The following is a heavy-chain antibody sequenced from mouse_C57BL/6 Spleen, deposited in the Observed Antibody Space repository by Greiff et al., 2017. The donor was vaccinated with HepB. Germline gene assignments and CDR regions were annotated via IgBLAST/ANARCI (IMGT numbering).Heavy chain of an antibody. CDR1: GYTFTSYW. Sequence: QVHVKQPGAELVKPGASVKLSCKASGYTFTSYWMQWVKQRPGQGLEWIGEIDPSDSYTNYNQKFKGKATLTVDTSSSTAYMQLSSLTSEDSAVYYCARSPITTVVFDYWGQGTTLTVSS. CDR3: ARSPITTVVFDY. D-gene: IGHD1-1*01. J-gene: IGHJ2*01. V-gene: IGHV1-50*01. CDR2: IDPSDSYT.